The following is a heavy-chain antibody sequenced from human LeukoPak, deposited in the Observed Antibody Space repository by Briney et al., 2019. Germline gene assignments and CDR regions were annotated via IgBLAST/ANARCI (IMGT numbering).Heavy chain of an antibody. CDR2: ISAYNGNT. CDR3: AGMTTVTSYYYYYMDV. CDR1: GYTFTSYG. D-gene: IGHD4-17*01. V-gene: IGHV1-18*04. J-gene: IGHJ6*03. Sequence: ASVKVSCKASGYTFTSYGISWVRQAPGQGLEWMGWISAYNGNTNYAQKLQGRVTMTTDTSTSTAYMELRSLRSDDTAVYYCAGMTTVTSYYYYYMDVWGKGTTVTVSS.